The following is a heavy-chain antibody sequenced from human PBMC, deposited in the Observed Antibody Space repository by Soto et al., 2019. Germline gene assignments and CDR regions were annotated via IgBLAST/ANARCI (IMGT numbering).Heavy chain of an antibody. D-gene: IGHD6-13*01. Sequence: GSLRLSCAASGFTFSSYGMHWVRQAPGKGLEWVAVISYDGSNKYYADSVKGRFTISRDNSKNTLYLQMNSLRAEDTAVYYCAKSYSSSWSTYYYGMDVWGQGTTVTVSS. J-gene: IGHJ6*02. V-gene: IGHV3-30*18. CDR3: AKSYSSSWSTYYYGMDV. CDR1: GFTFSSYG. CDR2: ISYDGSNK.